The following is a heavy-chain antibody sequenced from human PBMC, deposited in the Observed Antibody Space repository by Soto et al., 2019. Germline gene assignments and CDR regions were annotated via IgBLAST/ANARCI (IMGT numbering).Heavy chain of an antibody. CDR1: GGSISGYY. V-gene: IGHV4-59*08. CDR3: ARRYGDRFDY. CDR2: IYYCGCT. J-gene: IGHJ4*02. D-gene: IGHD4-17*01. Sequence: SETLSLTCTVSGGSISGYYWRWIRQPPGKGLECIGYIYYCGCTNYHHCLQSRVTIPGETAKNSFSLRLSSVTAADTAVDYYARRYGDRFDYWGQRTWVIDSS.